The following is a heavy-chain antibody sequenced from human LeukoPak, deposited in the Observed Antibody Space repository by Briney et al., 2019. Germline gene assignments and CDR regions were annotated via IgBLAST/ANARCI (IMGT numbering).Heavy chain of an antibody. CDR1: GGSISSGSYY. J-gene: IGHJ4*02. CDR3: AREFRYVPDY. Sequence: SQTLSLTCTVSGGSISSGSYYWSWIRRPAGKGLEWIGRIYTSGSTNYNPSLKRRVTISVDTSKNQFSLKLSSVTAADTAVYHCAREFRYVPDYWGQGTLVTVSS. D-gene: IGHD1-14*01. CDR2: IYTSGST. V-gene: IGHV4-61*02.